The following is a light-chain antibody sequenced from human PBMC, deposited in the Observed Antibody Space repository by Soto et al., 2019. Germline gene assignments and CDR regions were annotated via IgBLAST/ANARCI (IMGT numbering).Light chain of an antibody. CDR2: DAS. J-gene: IGKJ1*01. CDR1: QSVSSY. CDR3: QQRGNWPWT. Sequence: EIVLTQSPATLSLSPGERATLSCRASQSVSSYLAWYQQKPGQAPRLLIYDASNRATGIPVRFSGSGSGTDFTLTSSSLEPEDFAVYYCQQRGNWPWTFGQGTKVEIK. V-gene: IGKV3-11*01.